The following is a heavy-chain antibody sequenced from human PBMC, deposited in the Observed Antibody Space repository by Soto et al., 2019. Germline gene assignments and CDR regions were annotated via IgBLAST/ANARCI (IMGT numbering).Heavy chain of an antibody. V-gene: IGHV4-4*02. CDR1: GDSISSDKW. Sequence: QVQLQESGPGLVKPSGTLSLTCAVSGDSISSDKWWSWVRQHPGKGLEWIGEIHHSGRTNYNPSLKRRVTIVVEKSKNQFSRDLSSRTAADTAGYYCAGGGDWQFDYWGQGTLVTVSS. CDR2: IHHSGRT. J-gene: IGHJ4*02. CDR3: AGGGDWQFDY. D-gene: IGHD2-21*02.